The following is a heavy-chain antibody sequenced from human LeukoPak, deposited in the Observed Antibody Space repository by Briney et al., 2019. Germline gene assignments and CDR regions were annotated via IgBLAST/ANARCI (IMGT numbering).Heavy chain of an antibody. CDR2: MNPNSGNT. J-gene: IGHJ3*02. Sequence: VASVTVSRKASGYTFTSYDINWVRQATGQGLEWMGWMNPNSGNTGYAQKFQGRVTMTRNTSISTAYMELSSLRSEDTAVYYCARGLHNWGYAFDIWGQGTMVTVSS. CDR1: GYTFTSYD. D-gene: IGHD7-27*01. CDR3: ARGLHNWGYAFDI. V-gene: IGHV1-8*01.